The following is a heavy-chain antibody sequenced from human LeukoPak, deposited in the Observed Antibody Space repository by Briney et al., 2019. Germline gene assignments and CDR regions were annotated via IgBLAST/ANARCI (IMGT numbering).Heavy chain of an antibody. CDR1: GGSIGIY. Sequence: SETLSLTCTVSGGSIGIYCWIRQPAGKGLEWIGRIYNTGSTNYNPSLKSRVTMSVDTSNNRLSLNLSPVTAADTAVYYCARDGGGTGRPFDFWGQGTLVTVSS. J-gene: IGHJ4*02. V-gene: IGHV4-4*07. D-gene: IGHD1-26*01. CDR3: ARDGGGTGRPFDF. CDR2: IYNTGST.